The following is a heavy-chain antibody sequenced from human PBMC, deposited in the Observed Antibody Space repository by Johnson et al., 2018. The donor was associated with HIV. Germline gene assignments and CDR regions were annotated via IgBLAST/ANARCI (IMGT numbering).Heavy chain of an antibody. D-gene: IGHD4-23*01. CDR2: IKQDGSEK. V-gene: IGHV3-7*03. J-gene: IGHJ3*02. CDR1: GFTFSSYW. CDR3: AKSLAKDHGGNSGGIDI. Sequence: VLLVESGGGLVQPGGSLRLSCAASGFTFSSYWMSWVRQAPGKGLEWVANIKQDGSEKYYVDSVKGRFTISRDNAKNSLYLQMNSLRAEDTALYYCAKSLAKDHGGNSGGIDIWGQGTMVTVSS.